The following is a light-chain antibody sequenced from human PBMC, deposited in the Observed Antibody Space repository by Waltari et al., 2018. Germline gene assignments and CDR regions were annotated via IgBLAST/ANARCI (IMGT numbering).Light chain of an antibody. V-gene: IGKV4-1*01. CDR1: QSLLSSFNSKTY. J-gene: IGKJ5*01. CDR2: WAS. Sequence: DIVLTQSPDSLAVSLGARATINCKSSQSLLSSFNSKTYIAWYQQKPGQPPKLPINWASARGSGVPERFSGSGSETDFTLTISSLQAEDVAVYYCHHYYIPPLTFGQGTRLEIK. CDR3: HHYYIPPLT.